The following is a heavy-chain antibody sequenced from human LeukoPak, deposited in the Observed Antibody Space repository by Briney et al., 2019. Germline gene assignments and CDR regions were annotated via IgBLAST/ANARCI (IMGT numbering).Heavy chain of an antibody. V-gene: IGHV1/OR15-1*02. Sequence: ASVKVSCKASGYIFTDYYMHWVRQAPGQELGWMGRINPNSGGTNYAQKFQGRVTMTRDTSISTAYTELSSLRSDDTAVYYCARDVGCSGGSCYSQGAFDYWGQGTLVTVSS. CDR1: GYIFTDYY. D-gene: IGHD2-15*01. J-gene: IGHJ4*02. CDR3: ARDVGCSGGSCYSQGAFDY. CDR2: INPNSGGT.